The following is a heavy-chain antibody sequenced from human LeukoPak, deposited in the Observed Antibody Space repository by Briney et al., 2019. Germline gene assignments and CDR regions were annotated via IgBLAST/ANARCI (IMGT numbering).Heavy chain of an antibody. Sequence: ASVKVSCKASGYTFTSYDINWVRQATGQGLEWMGWMNPNSGNTGYAQKFQGRVTITRKTSISTAYMELSSLRSEDTAVYYCARGGHDSSGYQTMGYYYYMDVWGKGTTVTVSS. J-gene: IGHJ6*03. CDR2: MNPNSGNT. V-gene: IGHV1-8*03. CDR1: GYTFTSYD. D-gene: IGHD3-22*01. CDR3: ARGGHDSSGYQTMGYYYYMDV.